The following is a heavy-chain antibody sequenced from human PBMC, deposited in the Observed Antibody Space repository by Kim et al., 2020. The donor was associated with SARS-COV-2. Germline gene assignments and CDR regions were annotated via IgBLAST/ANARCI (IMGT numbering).Heavy chain of an antibody. CDR1: GFDFDSFA. V-gene: IGHV3-23*01. CDR3: AKGLEPHAHWGAFEV. D-gene: IGHD7-27*01. CDR2: ITARDIGM. Sequence: GGSLRLSCEVSGFDFDSFAITWVRQAPGKGLEWVSRITARDIGMYYADSIKGRFTTTRDNSKAYLYMRGLRGDDTAIYYWAKGLEPHAHWGAFEVWGQGT. J-gene: IGHJ3*01.